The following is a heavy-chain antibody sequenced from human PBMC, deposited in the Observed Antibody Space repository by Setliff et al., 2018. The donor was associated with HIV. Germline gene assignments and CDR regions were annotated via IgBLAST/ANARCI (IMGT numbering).Heavy chain of an antibody. J-gene: IGHJ3*02. CDR1: GGSFSSYA. D-gene: IGHD1-26*01. V-gene: IGHV1-69*05. Sequence: ASVKVSCKASGGSFSSYAISWVRQAPGQGLEWMGGIIPIFGTAKYAQKFQGRVTMTRDTSISTAYMEVSRLRSDDTAVYYCARDEERRGPPGIWGQGTMVTVSS. CDR3: ARDEERRGPPGI. CDR2: IIPIFGTA.